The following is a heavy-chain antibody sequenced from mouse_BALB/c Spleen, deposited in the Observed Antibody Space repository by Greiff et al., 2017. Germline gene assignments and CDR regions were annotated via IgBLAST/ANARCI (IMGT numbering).Heavy chain of an antibody. CDR3: ARSYDYDFDV. J-gene: IGHJ1*01. D-gene: IGHD2-4*01. V-gene: IGHV1-54*01. CDR2: INPGSGGT. CDR1: GYAFTNYL. Sequence: QVQLQQSGAELVRPGTSVKVSCKASGYAFTNYLIEWVKQRPGQGLEWIGVINPGSGGTNYNEKFKGKATLTADKSSSTAYMQLSSLTSDDSAVYFCARSYDYDFDVWGAGTTVNVSS.